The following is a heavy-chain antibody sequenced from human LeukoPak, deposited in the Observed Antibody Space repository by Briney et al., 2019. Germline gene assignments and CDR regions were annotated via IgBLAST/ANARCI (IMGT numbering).Heavy chain of an antibody. J-gene: IGHJ3*02. V-gene: IGHV5-10-1*01. D-gene: IGHD2-21*02. Sequence: GESLKISCKGSGYIFTTYWISWVRQMPGKGLEWMGRIDPSDSYTSSSPSFQGHVTISADKSVSTAYLQWSSLKASDTAMYYCARKYGDGFDIWGQGTMVTVSS. CDR1: GYIFTTYW. CDR2: IDPSDSYT. CDR3: ARKYGDGFDI.